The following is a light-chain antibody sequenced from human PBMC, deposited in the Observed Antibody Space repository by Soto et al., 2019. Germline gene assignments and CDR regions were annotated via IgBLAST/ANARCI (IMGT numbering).Light chain of an antibody. V-gene: IGLV2-14*01. CDR2: GVN. J-gene: IGLJ1*01. Sequence: QSVLTQPASVSGCPGQSITITCTGTSSDIYAYNYVSWYQQHPGKAPKVVISGVNIRPSGVSSRFSGSKSGNTASLTISGLQAEDEAEYFCGSYAGSDTFVFGTGTKVTVL. CDR1: SSDIYAYNY. CDR3: GSYAGSDTFV.